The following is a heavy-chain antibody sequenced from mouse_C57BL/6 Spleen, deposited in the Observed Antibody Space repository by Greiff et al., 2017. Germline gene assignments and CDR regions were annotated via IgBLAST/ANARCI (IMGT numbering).Heavy chain of an antibody. CDR2: IDPNSGGT. CDR3: AGGSPGHDYYAMDY. V-gene: IGHV1-72*01. CDR1: GYTFTSYW. J-gene: IGHJ4*01. Sequence: QVQLQQPGAELVKPGASVKLSCKASGYTFTSYWMHWVKQRPGRGLEWIGRIDPNSGGTKYNEKFKSKATLTVDEPTRTAFMQLSSLTSEDSAVYYCAGGSPGHDYYAMDYRGQGTSVTVST. D-gene: IGHD3-3*01.